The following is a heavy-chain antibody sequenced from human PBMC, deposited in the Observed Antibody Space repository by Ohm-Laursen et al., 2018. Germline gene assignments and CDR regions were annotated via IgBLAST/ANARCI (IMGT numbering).Heavy chain of an antibody. Sequence: EASVKVSCKASGYTFTSYDINWVRQATGQGLEWMGWMNPNSGNTGYAQKFQGRVTMTRNTSISTAYMELSSLRSEDTAVYYCARGPRGYYDSSGYYYARGWFDPWGQGTLVTVSS. J-gene: IGHJ5*02. D-gene: IGHD3-22*01. V-gene: IGHV1-8*01. CDR3: ARGPRGYYDSSGYYYARGWFDP. CDR1: GYTFTSYD. CDR2: MNPNSGNT.